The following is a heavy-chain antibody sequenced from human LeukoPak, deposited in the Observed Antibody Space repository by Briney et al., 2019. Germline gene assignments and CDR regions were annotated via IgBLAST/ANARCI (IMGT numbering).Heavy chain of an antibody. CDR3: AKTPRNWNYPNWFDP. CDR2: ISYDGSNK. CDR1: GFTFSSYG. D-gene: IGHD1-7*01. Sequence: GRSLRLPCAASGFTFSSYGMHWVRQAPGKGLEWVAVISYDGSNKYYADSVKGRFTISRDNSKNTLYLQMNSLRAEDTAVYYCAKTPRNWNYPNWFDPWGQGTLVTVSS. J-gene: IGHJ5*02. V-gene: IGHV3-30*18.